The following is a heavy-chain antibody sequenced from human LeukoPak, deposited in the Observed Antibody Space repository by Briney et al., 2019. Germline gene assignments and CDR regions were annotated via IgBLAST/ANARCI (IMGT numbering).Heavy chain of an antibody. CDR3: AREFTTSSSWYLMSPDYYYYGMDV. V-gene: IGHV1-69*01. D-gene: IGHD6-13*01. Sequence: SVKVSCKASGGTFSSYAISWVRQAPGQGLEWMGGIIPIFGTANYAQKFQGRVTITADESTSTAYMELRSLRSDDTAVYYCAREFTTSSSWYLMSPDYYYYGMDVWGQGTTVTVSS. J-gene: IGHJ6*02. CDR1: GGTFSSYA. CDR2: IIPIFGTA.